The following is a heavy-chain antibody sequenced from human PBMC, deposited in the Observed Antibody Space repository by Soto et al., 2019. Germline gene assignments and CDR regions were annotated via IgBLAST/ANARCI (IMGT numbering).Heavy chain of an antibody. CDR2: INPNSGGT. CDR1: GYPFTGYY. V-gene: IGHV1-2*02. D-gene: IGHD6-19*01. Sequence: XSVKVSCKASGYPFTGYYVHWVRQAPGQGLEWMGWINPNSGGTNYAQKFQGRVTMTRDTSISTAYMELSRLRSDDTAVYYCVRHWAGNDAFDIWGQGTMVTVPS. CDR3: VRHWAGNDAFDI. J-gene: IGHJ3*02.